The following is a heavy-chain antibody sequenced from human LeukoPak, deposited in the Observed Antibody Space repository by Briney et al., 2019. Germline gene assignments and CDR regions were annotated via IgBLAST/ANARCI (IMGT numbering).Heavy chain of an antibody. Sequence: ASVKVSCKASGYTFTAYGISWVRQAPGQGLEWMGWINTYNGNTNSAKKVQGRVTMTTDTSTNTADMELRSLASDDTAVYYCASGNLGGNFDYWGQGTLVTVSS. V-gene: IGHV1-18*01. J-gene: IGHJ4*02. CDR2: INTYNGNT. D-gene: IGHD1-26*01. CDR3: ASGNLGGNFDY. CDR1: GYTFTAYG.